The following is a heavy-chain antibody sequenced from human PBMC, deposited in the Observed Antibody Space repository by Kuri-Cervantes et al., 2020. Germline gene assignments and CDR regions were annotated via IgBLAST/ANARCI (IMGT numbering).Heavy chain of an antibody. V-gene: IGHV1-58*01. Sequence: SVKVSCKASGFTFTSSAVQWVRQARGQRLEWIGWIVVGSGNTNYAQRFQERVTITRDMSTSTAYMELSSLRSEDTAVYYCARPWRELRWYDAFDIWGQGTMVTVSS. CDR2: IVVGSGNT. D-gene: IGHD4-23*01. CDR3: ARPWRELRWYDAFDI. J-gene: IGHJ3*02. CDR1: GFTFTSSA.